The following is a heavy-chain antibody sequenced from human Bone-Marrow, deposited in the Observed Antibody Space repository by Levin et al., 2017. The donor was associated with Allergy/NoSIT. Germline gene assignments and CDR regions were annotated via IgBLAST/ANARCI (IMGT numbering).Heavy chain of an antibody. CDR2: IYWDDDK. D-gene: IGHD3-3*01. Sequence: SGPTLVKPTQTLTLTCTFSGFSLSTTGVGVGWIRQPPGKALEWLALIYWDDDKRYSPSLRSRLTITKDTSKNQVVLKMTNMDPVDTATYYCAHRPSFYDWHTYSPGEYFFDYWGQGTLVTVSS. CDR1: GFSLSTTGVG. J-gene: IGHJ4*02. CDR3: AHRPSFYDWHTYSPGEYFFDY. V-gene: IGHV2-5*02.